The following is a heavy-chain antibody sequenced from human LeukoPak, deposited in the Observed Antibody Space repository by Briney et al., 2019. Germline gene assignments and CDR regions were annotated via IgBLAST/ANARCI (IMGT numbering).Heavy chain of an antibody. CDR3: ARASKGLWFGELLSLRSYYFDY. Sequence: GASVKVSCKASGYTFTSYDINWVRQATGQGLEWMGWMNPNSGNTGYAQKFQGRVTMTRNTSISTAYMELSSLRSEDTAVYYCARASKGLWFGELLSLRSYYFDYWGQGTLITVSS. D-gene: IGHD3-10*01. V-gene: IGHV1-8*01. CDR2: MNPNSGNT. J-gene: IGHJ4*02. CDR1: GYTFTSYD.